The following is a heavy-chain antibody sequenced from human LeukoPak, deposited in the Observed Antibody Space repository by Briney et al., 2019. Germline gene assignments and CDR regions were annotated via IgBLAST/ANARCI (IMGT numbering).Heavy chain of an antibody. CDR1: GYTLTELS. CDR3: ARAAEVRGVKYYYYGMDV. D-gene: IGHD3-10*01. Sequence: SVKVSCKVSGYTLTELSMHWVRQAPGQGLEWMGGIIPIFGTANYAQKFQGRVTITADESTSTAYMELSSLRSEDTAAYYCARAAEVRGVKYYYYGMDVWGQGTTVTVSS. V-gene: IGHV1-69*13. J-gene: IGHJ6*02. CDR2: IIPIFGTA.